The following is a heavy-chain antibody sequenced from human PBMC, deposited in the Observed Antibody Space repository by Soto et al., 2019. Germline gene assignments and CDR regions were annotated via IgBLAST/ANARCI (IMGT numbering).Heavy chain of an antibody. V-gene: IGHV4-39*01. CDR1: GGSISSSSYY. CDR2: IYYSGST. D-gene: IGHD2-2*02. CDR3: ARQHGSCSSTSGYIHRANWFDP. Sequence: PSETLSLTCTVSGGSISSSSYYWGWIRQPPGKGLEWIGSIYYSGSTYYNPSLKSRVTRSVDTSKNQFSLKLSSVTAADTAVYYCARQHGSCSSTSGYIHRANWFDPWGQGTLVTVSS. J-gene: IGHJ5*02.